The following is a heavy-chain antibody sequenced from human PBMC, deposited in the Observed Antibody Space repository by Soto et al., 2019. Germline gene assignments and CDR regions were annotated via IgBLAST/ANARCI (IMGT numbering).Heavy chain of an antibody. CDR3: ARDKITGLFDY. J-gene: IGHJ4*02. V-gene: IGHV4-34*01. Sequence: QVQLQQWGAGLLKPSETLSLTCAVYGGSFSGYYWTWIRQPPGTGLEWIGDINHSGSTIYNPSLKSRVTISVDPSKHQFSLKLTSVTAADTAVYYCARDKITGLFDYWGQGTLVTVSS. CDR2: INHSGST. D-gene: IGHD2-8*02. CDR1: GGSFSGYY.